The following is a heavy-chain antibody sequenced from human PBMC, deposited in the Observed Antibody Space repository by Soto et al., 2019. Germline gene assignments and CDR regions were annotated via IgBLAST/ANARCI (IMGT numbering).Heavy chain of an antibody. CDR3: ARYLGWYSYNWFDP. J-gene: IGHJ5*02. CDR2: INHSGRTI. CDR1: GFTFSSFE. V-gene: IGHV3-48*03. D-gene: IGHD6-19*01. Sequence: GGSLRLSCVASGFTFSSFEMNWIRQAPGKGPEWIGVINHSGRTIYYADSVKGRFTISTDNAANSVYLQMSSLRGEYTAMYYCARYLGWYSYNWFDPWGQGTLVTVSS.